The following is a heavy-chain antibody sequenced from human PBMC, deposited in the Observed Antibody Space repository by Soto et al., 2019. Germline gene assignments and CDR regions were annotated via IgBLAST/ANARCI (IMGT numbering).Heavy chain of an antibody. J-gene: IGHJ6*02. CDR3: ARGRGSGSSFYYYGMDV. CDR2: IYYSGST. D-gene: IGHD3-10*01. Sequence: PSETLSLTCTVSGGSISSYYCSWIRQPPGKGLEWIGYIYYSGSTNYNPSLKSRVTISVDTSKNQFSLKLSSVTAADTAVYYCARGRGSGSSFYYYGMDVWGQGTTVTVSS. V-gene: IGHV4-59*01. CDR1: GGSISSYY.